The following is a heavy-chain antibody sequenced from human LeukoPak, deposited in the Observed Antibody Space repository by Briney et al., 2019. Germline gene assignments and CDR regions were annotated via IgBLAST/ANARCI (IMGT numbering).Heavy chain of an antibody. Sequence: PSQTLSLTCTVSGGSINSGDYYWSWIRQPPGKGLEWIGYIHYSGSTYYNPSLKSRVIVSVDTSKNQFSLKLSSVTAADTAVYYCARAGFIASIDYWGQGTLVTVSS. CDR2: IHYSGST. CDR1: GGSINSGDYY. J-gene: IGHJ4*02. V-gene: IGHV4-30-4*01. CDR3: ARAGFIASIDY. D-gene: IGHD3-16*02.